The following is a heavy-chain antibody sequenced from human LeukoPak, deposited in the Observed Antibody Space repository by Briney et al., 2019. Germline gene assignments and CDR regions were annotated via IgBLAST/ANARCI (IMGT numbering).Heavy chain of an antibody. J-gene: IGHJ6*03. D-gene: IGHD5-18*01. V-gene: IGHV4-59*01. CDR3: ARGGYSYGPPYYMDV. Sequence: PSETLSLTCTVSGGSISSYYWSWIRQPPGKGLEWIGYIYYSGSTNYNPSLKSRVTISVDTSKNQFSLKLSSVTAADTAVYYCARGGYSYGPPYYMDVWGKGTTVTISS. CDR2: IYYSGST. CDR1: GGSISSYY.